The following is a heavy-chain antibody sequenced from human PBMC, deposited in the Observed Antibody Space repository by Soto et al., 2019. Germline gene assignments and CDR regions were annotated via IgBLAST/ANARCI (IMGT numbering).Heavy chain of an antibody. CDR1: GYTFTIYW. CDR2: IYPSDSDT. Sequence: XESLKISCQVSGYTFTIYWIGWVRQMPGKGLERMGIIYPSDSDTRYSPSFQGQVTISADQSINTAYLQWDSLKASDTAIYYCARPANTVADHFDLWGQGTPVTVSS. V-gene: IGHV5-51*01. CDR3: ARPANTVADHFDL. D-gene: IGHD4-17*01. J-gene: IGHJ4*02.